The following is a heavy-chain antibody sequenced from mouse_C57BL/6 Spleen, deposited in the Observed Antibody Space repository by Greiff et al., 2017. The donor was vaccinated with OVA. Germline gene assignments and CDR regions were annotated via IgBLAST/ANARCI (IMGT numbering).Heavy chain of an antibody. J-gene: IGHJ4*01. Sequence: EVKLVESGGGLVQPGGSLKLSCAASGFTFSDYGMAWVRQAPRKGPEWVAFISNLAYSIYYADTVTGRFTISRENAKNTLYLEMSSLRSEDTAMYYWAGEETAQATRDYYAMDYWGQGTSVTVSS. CDR2: ISNLAYSI. CDR3: AGEETAQATRDYYAMDY. V-gene: IGHV5-15*04. CDR1: GFTFSDYG. D-gene: IGHD3-2*02.